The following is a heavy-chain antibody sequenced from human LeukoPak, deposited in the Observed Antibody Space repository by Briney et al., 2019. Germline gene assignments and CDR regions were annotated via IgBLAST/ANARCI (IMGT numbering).Heavy chain of an antibody. V-gene: IGHV3-21*01. CDR3: ARGYYDFWSGYSHYYFDY. J-gene: IGHJ4*02. CDR1: GFTFSSYS. D-gene: IGHD3-3*01. Sequence: GGSLRLSCAASGFTFSSYSMNWVRQAPGKGLEWVSSISSSSSYIYYADSVKGRFTISRDNAKNSLYLQMNSLRAEDTAVYCCARGYYDFWSGYSHYYFDYWGQGTLVTVSS. CDR2: ISSSSSYI.